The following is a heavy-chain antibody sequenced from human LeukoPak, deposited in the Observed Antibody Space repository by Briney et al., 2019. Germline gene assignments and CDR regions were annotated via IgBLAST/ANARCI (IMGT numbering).Heavy chain of an antibody. CDR2: INPNSGGT. Sequence: ASVKVSCKASGYTFTGYYMHWVRQAAGQGLEWMGWINPNSGGTNYAQKFQGRVTMTRDTSISTAYMELSRLRSDDTAVYYCARDGAPGPHYYYYGMDVWGQGTTVTVSS. CDR3: ARDGAPGPHYYYYGMDV. V-gene: IGHV1-2*02. CDR1: GYTFTGYY. J-gene: IGHJ6*02.